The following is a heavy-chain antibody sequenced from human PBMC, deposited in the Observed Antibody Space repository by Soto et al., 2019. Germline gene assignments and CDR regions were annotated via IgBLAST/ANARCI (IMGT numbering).Heavy chain of an antibody. CDR1: GFTFSTYA. Sequence: EVQRLESGGGLVQPGGSLRLSCAASGFTFSTYAMSWVRQAPGKGLEWVSAISGSGASTYYADSVKGRFTISRDNSKDTLYLQMNSLRAEDTALYYCAKDGAATPLNLRYNKHDYWGQGTLVTVSS. CDR3: AKDGAATPLNLRYNKHDY. D-gene: IGHD2-15*01. CDR2: ISGSGAST. J-gene: IGHJ4*02. V-gene: IGHV3-23*01.